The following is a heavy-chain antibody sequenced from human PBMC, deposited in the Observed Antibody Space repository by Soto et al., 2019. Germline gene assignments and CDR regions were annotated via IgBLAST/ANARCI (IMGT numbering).Heavy chain of an antibody. J-gene: IGHJ5*02. D-gene: IGHD3-22*01. CDR2: IWYDGSNK. Sequence: QVQLVESGGGVVQPGRSLRLSCAASGFTFSSYGMHWVRQAPGEGLEWVAVIWYDGSNKYYADSVKGRFTISRDNSKNTLYLQMNSLRAEDTAVYYCARGDRSGYPCGPWGQGTLVTVSS. CDR1: GFTFSSYG. CDR3: ARGDRSGYPCGP. V-gene: IGHV3-33*01.